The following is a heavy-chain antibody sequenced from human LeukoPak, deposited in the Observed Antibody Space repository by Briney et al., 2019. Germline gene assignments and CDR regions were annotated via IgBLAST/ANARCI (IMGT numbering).Heavy chain of an antibody. J-gene: IGHJ6*03. Sequence: SETLSLTCAVYGGSFSGYYWSWIRQPPGKGLEWIGEINHSGGTNYNPSLKSRVTISVDTSKNQFSLKLSSVTAADTAVYYCARHLWFGELLLHYYHYMDVWGKGTTVTISS. V-gene: IGHV4-34*01. CDR3: ARHLWFGELLLHYYHYMDV. CDR2: INHSGGT. CDR1: GGSFSGYY. D-gene: IGHD3-10*01.